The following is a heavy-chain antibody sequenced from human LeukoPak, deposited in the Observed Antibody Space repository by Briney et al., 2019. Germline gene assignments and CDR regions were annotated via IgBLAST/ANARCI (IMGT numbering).Heavy chain of an antibody. Sequence: GGSLRLSCAASGFTFRRYWMSWARQASGKGLEWVANIKQDGSEKYYVDSVKGRFTISRDNAKNSLYLQMNSLRAEDTALYYCARDLHYYVAMDVWGQGTTVYVSS. J-gene: IGHJ6*02. D-gene: IGHD3-10*02. CDR2: IKQDGSEK. V-gene: IGHV3-7*05. CDR1: GFTFRRYW. CDR3: ARDLHYYVAMDV.